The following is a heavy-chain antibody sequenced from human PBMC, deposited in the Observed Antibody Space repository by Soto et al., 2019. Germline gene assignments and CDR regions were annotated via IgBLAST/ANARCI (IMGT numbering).Heavy chain of an antibody. V-gene: IGHV3-30-3*01. CDR3: ARDRQQWLEPAGGALPF. CDR2: ISYAGNDN. CDR1: GFTLSSYV. D-gene: IGHD6-19*01. Sequence: QVQLVESGGGVVQPGRSLRLSCAASGFTLSSYVMHWVRQAPGKGLEWVARISYAGNDNYYADSVKGRFTISRDNSKKTLYLQMTSLRADDTAVYYGARDRQQWLEPAGGALPFWGQGTMVIVSS. J-gene: IGHJ3*01.